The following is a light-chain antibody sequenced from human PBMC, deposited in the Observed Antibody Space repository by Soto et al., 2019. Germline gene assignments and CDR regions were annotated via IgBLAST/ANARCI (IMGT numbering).Light chain of an antibody. CDR3: QQRSNWPGT. V-gene: IGKV3-11*01. CDR1: QSVRSS. CDR2: AAS. Sequence: EIVLTQAPATLSLSPGERATLSCRATQSVRSSLAWYLQQPGQAPRLLIYAASKRASGIPARFSGSGSGTAFTLAVNSLEPKDFAVYYCQQRSNWPGTFGQGTKVDIK. J-gene: IGKJ1*01.